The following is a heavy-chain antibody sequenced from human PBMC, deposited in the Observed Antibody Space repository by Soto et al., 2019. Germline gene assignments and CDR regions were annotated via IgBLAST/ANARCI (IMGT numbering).Heavy chain of an antibody. CDR1: GFTFSNFA. Sequence: LRLSCAASGFTFSNFAMTWVRQAPGRGLEWVSSISGSGGGTYYADSLKGRLTISRDNANNTLYLQMNSLRVEDTAVYYCVKEGGTVRTHFDKWGPRNLVTVSS. D-gene: IGHD1-26*01. V-gene: IGHV3-23*01. CDR2: ISGSGGGT. CDR3: VKEGGTVRTHFDK. J-gene: IGHJ4*02.